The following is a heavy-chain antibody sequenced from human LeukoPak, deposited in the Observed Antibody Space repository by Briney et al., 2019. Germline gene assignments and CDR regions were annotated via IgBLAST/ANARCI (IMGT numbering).Heavy chain of an antibody. CDR1: GGSISSYY. Sequence: SETLSLTCTVSGGSISSYYWSWIRQPAGKGLEWIGCIYTSGSTNYNPSLKSRVTMSVDTSKNQFSLKLSSVTAADTAVYYCAREGCTSCPRGAFDIWGQGTMVTVSS. CDR2: IYTSGST. V-gene: IGHV4-4*07. J-gene: IGHJ3*02. CDR3: AREGCTSCPRGAFDI. D-gene: IGHD2-2*01.